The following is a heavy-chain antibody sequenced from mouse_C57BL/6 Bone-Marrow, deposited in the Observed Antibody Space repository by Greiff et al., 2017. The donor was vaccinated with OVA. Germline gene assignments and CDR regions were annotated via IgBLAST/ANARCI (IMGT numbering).Heavy chain of an antibody. CDR1: GFTFSSYA. CDR2: ISDGGSYT. V-gene: IGHV5-4*01. D-gene: IGHD1-1*01. J-gene: IGHJ1*03. Sequence: EVQVVESGGGLVKPGGSLKLSCAASGFTFSSYAMSWVRQTPEKRLEWVATISDGGSYTYYPDNVKGRFTISRDNAKNNLYLQMSHLKSEDTAMYYCARDRSYGSSYLWYFDVWGTGTTVTVSS. CDR3: ARDRSYGSSYLWYFDV.